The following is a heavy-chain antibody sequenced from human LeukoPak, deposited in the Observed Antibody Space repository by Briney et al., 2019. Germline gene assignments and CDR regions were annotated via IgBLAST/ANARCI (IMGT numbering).Heavy chain of an antibody. V-gene: IGHV3-23*01. D-gene: IGHD4-23*01. CDR3: ARDSYRGYGGNPGH. J-gene: IGHJ4*02. CDR2: ISGSGGST. Sequence: PGGSLRLSCAASGFTFSSYAMSWVRQAPGKGLEWVSAISGSGGSTYYADSVKGRFTISRDNSKNTLYLQMNSLRAEDTAVYYCARDSYRGYGGNPGHWGQGTLVTVSS. CDR1: GFTFSSYA.